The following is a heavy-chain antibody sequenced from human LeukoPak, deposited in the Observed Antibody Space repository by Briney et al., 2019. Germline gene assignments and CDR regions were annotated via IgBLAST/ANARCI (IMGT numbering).Heavy chain of an antibody. D-gene: IGHD3-22*01. CDR1: GFTFSSYA. CDR3: AKGTTYYYDSSGYYYHENYFDY. Sequence: GGSLRLSCAASGFTFSSYAMSWLRQAPGKGLEWVSAISGSGGSTYYADSVKGRFTISRDNSKNTLYLQMNSLRAEDTAVYYCAKGTTYYYDSSGYYYHENYFDYWGQGTLVTVSS. V-gene: IGHV3-23*01. J-gene: IGHJ4*02. CDR2: ISGSGGST.